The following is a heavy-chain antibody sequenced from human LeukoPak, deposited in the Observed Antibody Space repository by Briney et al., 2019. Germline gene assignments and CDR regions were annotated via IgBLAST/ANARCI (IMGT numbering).Heavy chain of an antibody. J-gene: IGHJ3*02. CDR3: ARRPYCTSTGCPPRHAFDI. V-gene: IGHV4-38-2*01. D-gene: IGHD2-2*01. CDR1: GYSISSGFF. Sequence: KPSETLSLTCAVSGYSISSGFFWGWIRQPPGKGLEWIGSIYHSGSTYYNPSLKSRVTISVDTSKNQFSLKLSSVTAADTAVYYCARRPYCTSTGCPPRHAFDIWGQGTMVTVSS. CDR2: IYHSGST.